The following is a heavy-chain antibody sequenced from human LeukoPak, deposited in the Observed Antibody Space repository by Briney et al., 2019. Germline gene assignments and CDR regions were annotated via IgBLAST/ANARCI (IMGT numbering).Heavy chain of an antibody. CDR2: IHQNGGTE. D-gene: IGHD6-13*01. J-gene: IGHJ4*02. CDR3: ARDLSSRDAF. CDR1: GFTFSNYW. Sequence: PGGSLRLSCAASGFTFSNYWMSWVRQAPGEGLEWVACIHQNGGTEYYVDSVKGRFAISRDNSKNSLHLRMSSLTVEDTAVYYCARDLSSRDAFWGQGTLVIVSS. V-gene: IGHV3-7*03.